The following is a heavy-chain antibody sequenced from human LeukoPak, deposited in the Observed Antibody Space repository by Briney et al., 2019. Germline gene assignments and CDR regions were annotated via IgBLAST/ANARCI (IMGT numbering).Heavy chain of an antibody. CDR2: INPSGGRT. CDR3: ARDGYITDFDY. V-gene: IGHV1-46*01. J-gene: IGHJ4*02. D-gene: IGHD5-24*01. CDR1: GYTFTSYY. Sequence: ASVKVSCKASGYTFTSYYMHWVRQAPGQGLEWMGIINPSGGRTSYAQKFQGRVTMTRDTSTSTVYMELSSLRSEDTAVYYCARDGYITDFDYWGQGTLVTVSS.